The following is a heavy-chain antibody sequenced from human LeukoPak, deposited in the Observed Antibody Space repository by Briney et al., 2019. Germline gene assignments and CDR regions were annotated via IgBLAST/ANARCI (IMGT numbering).Heavy chain of an antibody. CDR3: AKGGQQVVRYYFDY. J-gene: IGHJ4*02. V-gene: IGHV3-30*18. D-gene: IGHD6-13*01. CDR1: GFTFSSYG. Sequence: PGGSLRLSCAASGFTFSSYGMHWVRQAPGKGLEWVAVISYDGSNKYYADSVKGRFTISRDNSENTLYLQMNSLRTEETVVYSCAKGGQQVVRYYFDYWGQGTLVTVSS. CDR2: ISYDGSNK.